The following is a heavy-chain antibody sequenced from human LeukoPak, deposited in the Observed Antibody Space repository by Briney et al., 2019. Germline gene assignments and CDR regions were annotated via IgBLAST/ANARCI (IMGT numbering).Heavy chain of an antibody. CDR3: ARGHDSSGYYQY. Sequence: ASVKVSCKASGYTFANYDINWVRQATGQGLEWMGWMNPDSGNTGYAQHFQDRVTMTRNTSISTAYMELSSLRSEDTAVYYCARGHDSSGYYQYWGQGTLVTVSS. V-gene: IGHV1-8*01. CDR1: GYTFANYD. D-gene: IGHD3-22*01. CDR2: MNPDSGNT. J-gene: IGHJ4*02.